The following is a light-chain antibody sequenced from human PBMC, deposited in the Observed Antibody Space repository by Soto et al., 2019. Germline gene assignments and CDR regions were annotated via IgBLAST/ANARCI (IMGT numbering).Light chain of an antibody. CDR2: GAS. Sequence: EIVLTQSPGTLSLSPGERATLSCRASQSVSSSYLAWYQQKHGQAPRLLIYGASSRATGIPDRFSGRGSGTDLTITISRLEPEDFEVYYCQQYGTSPFPFGPGTKVDIK. CDR3: QQYGTSPFP. CDR1: QSVSSSY. J-gene: IGKJ3*01. V-gene: IGKV3-20*01.